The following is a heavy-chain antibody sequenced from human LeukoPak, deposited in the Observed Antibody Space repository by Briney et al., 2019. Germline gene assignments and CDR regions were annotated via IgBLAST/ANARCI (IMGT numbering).Heavy chain of an antibody. CDR2: IRYHGSNK. CDR1: GFTFSNYG. Sequence: GGSLRLSCVASGFTFSNYGMHWVRQAPGKGLEWLTFIRYHGSNKYYADSVKGRFTISRDNSKNTLYLQMNSLRAEDTAVYCCAKDMASRDDYSNLFDYWGQGTLVTVSS. CDR3: AKDMASRDDYSNLFDY. J-gene: IGHJ4*02. D-gene: IGHD4-11*01. V-gene: IGHV3-30*02.